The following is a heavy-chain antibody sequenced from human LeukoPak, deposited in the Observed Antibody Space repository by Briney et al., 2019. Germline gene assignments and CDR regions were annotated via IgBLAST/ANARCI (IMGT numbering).Heavy chain of an antibody. Sequence: SETLSLTCTVSGGSISSSTYYWGWIRQPPGKGLEWIGSIYYTGNTYYNPSLKSRVTMSVDTSKSQFSLRLSSVTAADTALYYCARAGGISARPYNWFDPWGQGTLVTVSS. CDR2: IYYTGNT. CDR3: ARAGGISARPYNWFDP. V-gene: IGHV4-39*01. J-gene: IGHJ5*02. D-gene: IGHD6-6*01. CDR1: GGSISSSTYY.